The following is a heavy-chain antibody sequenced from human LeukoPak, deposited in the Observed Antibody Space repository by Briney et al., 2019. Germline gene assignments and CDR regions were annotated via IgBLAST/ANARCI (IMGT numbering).Heavy chain of an antibody. CDR1: GGSISSGDYY. CDR2: FYYSGST. D-gene: IGHD3-22*01. Sequence: SETLSLTCTVSGGSISSGDYYWSWIRQPPGEGLEWIGYFYYSGSTYYNPSLKSRLTISADTSKNQFSLKLSSVTAADTAVYYCARPFYYDSRIDPWGQGTLVTVSS. J-gene: IGHJ5*02. CDR3: ARPFYYDSRIDP. V-gene: IGHV4-30-4*01.